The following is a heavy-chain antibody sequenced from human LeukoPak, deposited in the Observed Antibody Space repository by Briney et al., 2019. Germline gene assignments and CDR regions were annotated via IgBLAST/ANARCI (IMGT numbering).Heavy chain of an antibody. J-gene: IGHJ4*02. Sequence: GGSLRLSCAASGFTFSNAWMSWVRQAPGKGLEWVGRIKSKTDGGTTDYAAPVKGRSTISRDDSKNTLYLQMNSLKTEDTAVYYCTTFAYYDILTGYFDYWGQGTLVTVSS. CDR2: IKSKTDGGTT. V-gene: IGHV3-15*01. CDR1: GFTFSNAW. D-gene: IGHD3-9*01. CDR3: TTFAYYDILTGYFDY.